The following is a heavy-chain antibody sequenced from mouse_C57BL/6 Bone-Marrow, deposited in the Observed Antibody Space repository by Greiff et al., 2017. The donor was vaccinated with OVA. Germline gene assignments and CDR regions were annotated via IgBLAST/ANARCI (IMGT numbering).Heavy chain of an antibody. CDR2: INPSNGGT. CDR3: AKGVITTVVAYYFDY. Sequence: VQLQQPGTELVKPGASVKLSCKASGYTFTSYWMHWVKQRPGQGLEWIGNINPSNGGTNYNEKFKSKATLTVDKSSSTAYMQLSSLTSEDSAVYYCAKGVITTVVAYYFDYWGQGTTLTVSS. V-gene: IGHV1-53*01. D-gene: IGHD1-1*01. CDR1: GYTFTSYW. J-gene: IGHJ2*01.